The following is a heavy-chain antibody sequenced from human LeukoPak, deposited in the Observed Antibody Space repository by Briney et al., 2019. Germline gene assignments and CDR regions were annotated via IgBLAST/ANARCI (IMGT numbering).Heavy chain of an antibody. CDR1: GGTFSSYA. J-gene: IGHJ4*02. Sequence: SVKVSCKASGGTFSSYAISWVRQAPGQGLEWMGGIIPIFGTANYAQKFQGRVTFTTDESTSTAYMELSSLRSEDTAVYYCARGGTYYYDSSGYYSLGGLFDYWGQGTLVTVSS. V-gene: IGHV1-69*05. D-gene: IGHD3-22*01. CDR3: ARGGTYYYDSSGYYSLGGLFDY. CDR2: IIPIFGTA.